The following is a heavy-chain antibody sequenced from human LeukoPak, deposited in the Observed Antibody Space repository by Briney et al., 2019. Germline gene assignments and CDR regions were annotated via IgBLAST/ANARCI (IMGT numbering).Heavy chain of an antibody. V-gene: IGHV4-59*01. D-gene: IGHD1-7*01. CDR3: ARNSGWYFDL. Sequence: SETLSLTCTVSGDSISSYYWNWIRQPPGKGLEWIGYIFYSVNTNYNPSLKSRATISVDTSKNQFSLKLSSVTAADTAVYYCARNSGWYFDLWGRGTLVTVSS. CDR1: GDSISSYY. J-gene: IGHJ2*01. CDR2: IFYSVNT.